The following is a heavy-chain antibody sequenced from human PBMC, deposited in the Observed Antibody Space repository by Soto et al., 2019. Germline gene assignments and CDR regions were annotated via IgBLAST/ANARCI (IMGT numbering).Heavy chain of an antibody. D-gene: IGHD5-12*01. CDR1: GDSVSSNSAA. Sequence: PSQTLSLTCAISGDSVSSNSAAWNWIRQSPSRGLEWLGRTYYRSKWYNDYAVSVKSRITINPDTSKNQFSLQLNSVTPEDTAVYYCARDGDIVATIAYYYYGMDVWGQGTTVTVSS. V-gene: IGHV6-1*01. J-gene: IGHJ6*02. CDR3: ARDGDIVATIAYYYYGMDV. CDR2: TYYRSKWYN.